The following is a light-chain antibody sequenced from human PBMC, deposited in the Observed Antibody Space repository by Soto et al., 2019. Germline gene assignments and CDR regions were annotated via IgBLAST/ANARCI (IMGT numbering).Light chain of an antibody. CDR2: GAS. CDR3: QQYNSWLWT. J-gene: IGKJ1*01. CDR1: QSVSSK. V-gene: IGKV3-15*01. Sequence: VITQSPATLSVSPGEGATLSCRASQSVSSKLAWYHQKTGPAPSLLIYGASTRATGIPARFSGSGSGTEFTLIISSLQSEDAAGYYCQQYNSWLWTFGQGTKV.